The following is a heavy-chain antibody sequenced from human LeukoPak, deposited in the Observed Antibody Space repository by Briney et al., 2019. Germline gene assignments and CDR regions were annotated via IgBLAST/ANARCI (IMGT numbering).Heavy chain of an antibody. CDR2: ISGRGGST. V-gene: IGHV3-23*01. CDR3: ASRTGTVLRYFALDY. Sequence: GGTLRLSCAASGFTFSSYGMSWVRQAPGKGLEGVSAISGRGGSTYYADSVKGRFTISRDNSKNTLYLQMNSLRAEDTAVYYCASRTGTVLRYFALDYWGQGTLVTVSS. J-gene: IGHJ4*02. CDR1: GFTFSSYG. D-gene: IGHD3-9*01.